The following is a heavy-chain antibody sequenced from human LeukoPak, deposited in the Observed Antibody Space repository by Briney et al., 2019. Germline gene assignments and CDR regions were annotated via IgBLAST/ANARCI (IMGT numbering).Heavy chain of an antibody. V-gene: IGHV3-21*01. J-gene: IGHJ6*02. Sequence: PGGSLRLSCAASGFTFSSYSMNWVRQAPGKGLEWVSSISSSSSYIYYADSVKGRFTISRDNAKNSLYLQMNSLRADDTAVYYCARGGVAGVLRNYYYGLDVWGQGTTATVSS. CDR1: GFTFSSYS. CDR3: ARGGVAGVLRNYYYGLDV. CDR2: ISSSSSYI. D-gene: IGHD3-10*01.